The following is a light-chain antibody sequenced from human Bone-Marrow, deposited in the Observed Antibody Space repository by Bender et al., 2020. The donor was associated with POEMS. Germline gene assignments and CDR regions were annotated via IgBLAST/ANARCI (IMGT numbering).Light chain of an antibody. J-gene: IGLJ3*02. CDR2: EVT. Sequence: QSALTQPASVSGARGQSIIISCTGTSSDVGYYNLVSWYQQRPGEAPKLLIYEVTKRPSGVSNRFSGSKSGNTASLTISGLQSDDEAIYFCVAWDASLNGWVFGGGTKLTVL. V-gene: IGLV2-14*02. CDR3: VAWDASLNGWV. CDR1: SSDVGYYNL.